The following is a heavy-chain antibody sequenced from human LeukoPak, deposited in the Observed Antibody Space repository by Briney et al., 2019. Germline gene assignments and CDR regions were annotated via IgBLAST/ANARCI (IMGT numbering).Heavy chain of an antibody. V-gene: IGHV3-23*01. CDR1: GFTFSNYA. CDR2: ISGSGDGT. CDR3: AKPFYSSYDSHFDY. Sequence: PGGSLRLSCAASGFTFSNYAMSWVRQAPGKGLEWVSAISGSGDGTYSADSVKGRFTISRDNSKNTLYLQMNSLRAEDTAVYYCAKPFYSSYDSHFDYWGQGTLVTVSS. D-gene: IGHD5-12*01. J-gene: IGHJ4*02.